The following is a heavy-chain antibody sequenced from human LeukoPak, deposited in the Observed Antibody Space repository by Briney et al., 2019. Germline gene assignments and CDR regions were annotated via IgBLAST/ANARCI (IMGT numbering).Heavy chain of an antibody. Sequence: SETLSLTCTVSGGSISSYYWSWIRQPPGKGLEWIGYIYYSGSTNYNPSLKSRVTISVDTSKNQFSLKLSSVTAADTAVYYCARAWPWELGLPSWGQGTLVTVSS. J-gene: IGHJ5*02. V-gene: IGHV4-59*01. CDR2: IYYSGST. D-gene: IGHD1-26*01. CDR3: ARAWPWELGLPS. CDR1: GGSISSYY.